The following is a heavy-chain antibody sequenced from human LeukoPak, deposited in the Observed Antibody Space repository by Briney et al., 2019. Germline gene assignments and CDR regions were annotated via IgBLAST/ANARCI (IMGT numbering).Heavy chain of an antibody. Sequence: GGSLRLSCAASGFTFSSYSMNWVRQAPGKGLEWVAVIWYDGSNKYYVDSVKGRFTISRDNSKNTLYLQMNSLRAEDTAVYYCARGRELIAAGRGFDPWGQGTLVTVSS. CDR2: IWYDGSNK. D-gene: IGHD6-13*01. V-gene: IGHV3-33*08. CDR1: GFTFSSYS. J-gene: IGHJ5*02. CDR3: ARGRELIAAGRGFDP.